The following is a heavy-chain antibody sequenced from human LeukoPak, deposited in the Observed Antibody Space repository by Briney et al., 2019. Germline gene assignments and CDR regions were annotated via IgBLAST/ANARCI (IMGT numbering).Heavy chain of an antibody. CDR1: GFTFSSYA. V-gene: IGHV3-23*01. J-gene: IGHJ6*02. CDR2: IVGTDDNT. CDR3: ARGKPVTGTPDYYSYGMDV. D-gene: IGHD1-20*01. Sequence: GGSLRLSCAASGFTFSSYAMSWVRQAPGKGLEWVSAIVGTDDNTYYADSVKGRFTISRDNSKNTLYLQMNSLRAEDTALYYCARGKPVTGTPDYYSYGMDVWGQGTMVTVSS.